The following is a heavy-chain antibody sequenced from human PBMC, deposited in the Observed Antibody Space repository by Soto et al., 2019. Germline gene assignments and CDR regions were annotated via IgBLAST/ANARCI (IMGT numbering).Heavy chain of an antibody. V-gene: IGHV4-59*08. CDR3: ARRKDSRGGWVYFDY. CDR2: AYYTGSP. CDR1: GDSISDYY. D-gene: IGHD6-19*01. J-gene: IGHJ4*02. Sequence: TLSLTCTVSGDSISDYYWSWIRQPPEKGLEWIGFAYYTGSPSYNPSLKSRVTISIDASKKQFSLNLNSVTAADTAVYYCARRKDSRGGWVYFDYWGQGILVTVSS.